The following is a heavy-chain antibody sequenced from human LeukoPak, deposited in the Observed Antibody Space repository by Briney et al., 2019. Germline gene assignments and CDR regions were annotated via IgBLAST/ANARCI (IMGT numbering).Heavy chain of an antibody. CDR1: GFTFSSYW. CDR2: IKQDGSDY. Sequence: GGSLRLSCAASGFTFSSYWMSWVRQAPGKGLEWVANIKQDGSDYYYVDSVKGRFTISRDNAKNSLYLQMNSLRAENTAVYYCAREQTPVIHYYFDSWGQGTLVTVSS. J-gene: IGHJ4*02. CDR3: AREQTPVIHYYFDS. D-gene: IGHD3-16*02. V-gene: IGHV3-7*01.